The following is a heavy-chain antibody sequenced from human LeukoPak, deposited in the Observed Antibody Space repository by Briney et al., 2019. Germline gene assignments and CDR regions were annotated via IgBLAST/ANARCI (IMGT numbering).Heavy chain of an antibody. Sequence: GASVKVSCKASGYTFTGYYMHWVRQAPGQGLEWMGWINPNSGGTNYAQKFQGRVSMTRDTSTSTVYMQLSSLRSQDTAVYYCARHWGRNGYSYDFWGQGTLVTVSS. CDR3: ARHWGRNGYSYDF. CDR1: GYTFTGYY. D-gene: IGHD5-24*01. CDR2: INPNSGGT. J-gene: IGHJ4*02. V-gene: IGHV1-2*02.